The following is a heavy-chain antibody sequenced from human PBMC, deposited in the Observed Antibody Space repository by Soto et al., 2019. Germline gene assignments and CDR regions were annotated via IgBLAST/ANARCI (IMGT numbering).Heavy chain of an antibody. Sequence: GGSVKVSCKASGYTFTSYDINWVRQATGQGLEWMGWMNPNSGNTGYAQKFQGRVTMTRNTSISTAYMELSSLRSEDTAVYYCARGRIVAIGSGAYGMDVWGQGTTVTVSS. D-gene: IGHD5-12*01. CDR1: GYTFTSYD. V-gene: IGHV1-8*01. J-gene: IGHJ6*02. CDR3: ARGRIVAIGSGAYGMDV. CDR2: MNPNSGNT.